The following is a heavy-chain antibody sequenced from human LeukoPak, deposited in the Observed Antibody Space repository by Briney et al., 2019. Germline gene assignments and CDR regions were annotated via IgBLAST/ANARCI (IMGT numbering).Heavy chain of an antibody. V-gene: IGHV4-39*07. CDR2: IYYSGST. D-gene: IGHD6-13*01. CDR1: GGSISSSSYY. CDR3: VGDSSSWTSWFDP. Sequence: SETLSLTCTVSGGSISSSSYYWGWIRQPPGKGLEWIGSIYYSGSTYYNPSLKSRVTISVDTSKNQFSLKLSSVTAADTAVYYCVGDSSSWTSWFDPWGQGTLVTVSS. J-gene: IGHJ5*02.